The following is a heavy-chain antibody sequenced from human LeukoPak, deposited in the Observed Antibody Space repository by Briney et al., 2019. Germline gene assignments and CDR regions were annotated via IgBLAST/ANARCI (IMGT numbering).Heavy chain of an antibody. J-gene: IGHJ4*02. Sequence: GRSLKLSCAASGFTFSGSAMHWVRQAPGKGLEWVGRIRIKANNYATAYAASVKGRFTISRDDSRNTAYLQMNSLKTEDTAVYYCTGQEYSSSPGDYGGEGTLVTVSS. CDR1: GFTFSGSA. CDR3: TGQEYSSSPGDY. V-gene: IGHV3-73*01. D-gene: IGHD6-6*01. CDR2: IRIKANNYAT.